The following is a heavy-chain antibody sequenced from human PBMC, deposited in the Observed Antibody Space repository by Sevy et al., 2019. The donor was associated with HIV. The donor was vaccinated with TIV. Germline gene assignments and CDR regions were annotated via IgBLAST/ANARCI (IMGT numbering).Heavy chain of an antibody. J-gene: IGHJ5*02. V-gene: IGHV3-7*01. Sequence: GGSLRLSCAASAFTFSAYWRHWVRQAPGKGLEWVANINQGGSEKYYVDSVKGRFTISRDNAKNSLFLQMNSLRAEDTAVYYCARALAAAASSWGQGALVTVSS. CDR3: ARALAAAASS. CDR1: AFTFSAYW. D-gene: IGHD6-13*01. CDR2: INQGGSEK.